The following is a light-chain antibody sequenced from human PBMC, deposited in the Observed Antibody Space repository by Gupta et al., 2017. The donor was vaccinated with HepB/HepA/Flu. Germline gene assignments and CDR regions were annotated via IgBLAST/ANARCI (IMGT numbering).Light chain of an antibody. V-gene: IGKV3-20*01. CDR1: QSVSSSY. Sequence: EIVLTQSPGTLSLSPGERATLSCRASQSVSSSYLAWYQQRPGQAPRLLIYGASSRATGISDRFSGSGPGTDFTLTISRLEPEDFAVYYCQQDGSSPWTFGQGTKVESK. CDR2: GAS. CDR3: QQDGSSPWT. J-gene: IGKJ1*01.